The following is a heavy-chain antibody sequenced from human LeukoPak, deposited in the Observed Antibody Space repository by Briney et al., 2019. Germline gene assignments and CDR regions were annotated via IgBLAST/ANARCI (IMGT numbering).Heavy chain of an antibody. Sequence: GRSLRLSCAASGFTFSSYSMNWVRQAPGKGLEWVSSISSSSSYIFYVDSMKGRFTISRDNAKNSLYLQMNSLRAEDTAVYYCARDVGGTAMFPFDYWGQGTLVTVSS. CDR1: GFTFSSYS. CDR3: ARDVGGTAMFPFDY. J-gene: IGHJ4*02. CDR2: ISSSSSYI. V-gene: IGHV3-21*01. D-gene: IGHD5-18*01.